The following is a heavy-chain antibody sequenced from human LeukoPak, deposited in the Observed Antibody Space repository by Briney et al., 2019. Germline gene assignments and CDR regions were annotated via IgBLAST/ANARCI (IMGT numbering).Heavy chain of an antibody. CDR1: GFIFSGYA. CDR2: ISYDGSNK. Sequence: GGSLRLSCAASGFIFSGYAMHWVRQAPGKGLEWVAVISYDGSNKYYADSVKGRFTISRDNPKNTLYLQINSLRAEDTAVYYCARAQGPLDYWGQGTLVTVSS. J-gene: IGHJ4*02. V-gene: IGHV3-30-3*01. CDR3: ARAQGPLDY.